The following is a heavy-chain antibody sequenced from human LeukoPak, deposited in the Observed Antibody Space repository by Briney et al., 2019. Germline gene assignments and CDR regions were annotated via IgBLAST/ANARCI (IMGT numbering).Heavy chain of an antibody. D-gene: IGHD6-13*01. Sequence: SETLSLTCAVYGGSFSGYYWSWIRQPHGKGLEWIGEINHSGSTNYNPSLKSRVTISVDTSKNQFSLKLSSVTAADTAVYYCARGIRRIAAAGSRFDYWGQGTLVTVSS. J-gene: IGHJ4*02. CDR2: INHSGST. V-gene: IGHV4-34*01. CDR3: ARGIRRIAAAGSRFDY. CDR1: GGSFSGYY.